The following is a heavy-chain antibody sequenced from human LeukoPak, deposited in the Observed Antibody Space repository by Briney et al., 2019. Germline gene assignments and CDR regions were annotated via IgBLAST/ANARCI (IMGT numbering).Heavy chain of an antibody. V-gene: IGHV3-7*01. CDR3: ARAMVRGVIVY. D-gene: IGHD3-10*01. CDR2: IKQDGSEK. Sequence: GGSLRLSCSASGFTFSSYWMSWVRQAPGKGLEWVANIKQDGSEKYYVDSVKGRLTISRDNAKNSLYLQMNSLRAEDTAVYYCARAMVRGVIVYWGQGTLVTVSS. J-gene: IGHJ4*02. CDR1: GFTFSSYW.